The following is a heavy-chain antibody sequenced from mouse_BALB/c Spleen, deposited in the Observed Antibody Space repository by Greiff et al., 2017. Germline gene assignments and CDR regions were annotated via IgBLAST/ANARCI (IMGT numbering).Heavy chain of an antibody. V-gene: IGHV3-2*02. Sequence: VQLQQSGPGLVKPSQSLSLTCTVTGYSITSDYAWNWIRQFPGNKLEWMGYISYSGSTSYNPSLKSRISITRDTSKNQFFLQLNSVTTEDTATYYCARSIDYGDGSWFAYWGQGTLVTVSA. D-gene: IGHD2-4*01. CDR3: ARSIDYGDGSWFAY. J-gene: IGHJ3*01. CDR2: ISYSGST. CDR1: GYSITSDYA.